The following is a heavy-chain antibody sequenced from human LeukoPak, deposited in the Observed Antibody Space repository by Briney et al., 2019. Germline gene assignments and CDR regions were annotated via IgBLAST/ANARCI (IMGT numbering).Heavy chain of an antibody. CDR2: IYYSGST. J-gene: IGHJ3*02. D-gene: IGHD2-2*01. Sequence: SETLSLTCTVSGGSISSSSYYWGWIRQPPGKGLEWIGSIYYSGSTYYNPSLKSRVTISVDTSKNQFSLKLSSVTAADTAVYYCARDPAAGYCSSTSCPNPVAFDIWGQGTMVTVSS. CDR3: ARDPAAGYCSSTSCPNPVAFDI. V-gene: IGHV4-39*07. CDR1: GGSISSSSYY.